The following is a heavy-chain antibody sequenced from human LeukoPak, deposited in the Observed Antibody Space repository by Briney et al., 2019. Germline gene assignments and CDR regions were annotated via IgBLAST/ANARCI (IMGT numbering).Heavy chain of an antibody. V-gene: IGHV3-48*04. D-gene: IGHD4-23*01. CDR3: ARDYGGSSPFVY. J-gene: IGHJ4*02. CDR1: GFTFSSYG. Sequence: GGSLRLSCAASGFTFSSYGMSWVRQAPGKGLEWVSYISSSGSTIYYADSVKGRFTISRDNAKNSLYLQMNSLRAEDTAVYYCARDYGGSSPFVYWGQGTLVTVSS. CDR2: ISSSGSTI.